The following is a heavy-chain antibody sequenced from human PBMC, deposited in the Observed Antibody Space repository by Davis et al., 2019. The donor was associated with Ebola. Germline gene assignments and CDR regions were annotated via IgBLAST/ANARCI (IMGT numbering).Heavy chain of an antibody. Sequence: AASVKVSCKTSGYTLTYHYIHWVRQAPGQGLEYMGRISPYNGVTTYAGKFQDRVTMTPDTSTNTAYLELRTLRSDDTALYYCTRGPAGDVVVTAPFDHWGQGTQVTVSS. V-gene: IGHV1-18*04. D-gene: IGHD2-21*02. CDR3: TRGPAGDVVVTAPFDH. J-gene: IGHJ4*02. CDR1: GYTLTYHY. CDR2: ISPYNGVT.